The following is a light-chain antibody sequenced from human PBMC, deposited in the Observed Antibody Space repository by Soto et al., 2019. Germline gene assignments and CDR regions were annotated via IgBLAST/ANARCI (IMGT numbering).Light chain of an antibody. CDR1: SSNFGSNT. Sequence: QSVLTQPPSASGTPGQRVTISCSGSSSNFGSNTVNWYQQLPGTAPKLLIYSNNQRPSGVPDRFSGSKSGTSASLAISGLQSEDEADYYCAAWDDRLNGFYVFGTGTKVTVL. CDR3: AAWDDRLNGFYV. J-gene: IGLJ1*01. V-gene: IGLV1-44*01. CDR2: SNN.